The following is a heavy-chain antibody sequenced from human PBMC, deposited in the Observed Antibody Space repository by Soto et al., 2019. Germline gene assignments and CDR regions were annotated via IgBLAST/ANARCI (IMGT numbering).Heavy chain of an antibody. V-gene: IGHV3-30*18. CDR3: AKAWYYYDSSGYCDY. CDR2: ISYDGSNK. CDR1: GFTFSSYG. J-gene: IGHJ4*02. Sequence: GGSLRLSCAASGFTFSSYGMHWVRQAPGKGLEWVAVISYDGSNKYYADSVKGRFTISRGNSKNTLYLQMNSLRAEDTAVYYCAKAWYYYDSSGYCDYWGQGTLVTVSS. D-gene: IGHD3-22*01.